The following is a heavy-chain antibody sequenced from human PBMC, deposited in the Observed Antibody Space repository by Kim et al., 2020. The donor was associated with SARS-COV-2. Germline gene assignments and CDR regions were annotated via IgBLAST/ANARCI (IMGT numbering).Heavy chain of an antibody. CDR3: ARDSLVAVLLVVGKLGMDV. V-gene: IGHV1-18*01. CDR1: GYTFTSYG. J-gene: IGHJ6*02. Sequence: ASVKVSCKASGYTFTSYGISWVRQAHGQGLEWMGWISAYNGNTNYAQKLQGRVTMTTDTSTSTAYMELRSLRSDDTAVYYCARDSLVAVLLVVGKLGMDVWGQGTTVTVSS. D-gene: IGHD2-21*01. CDR2: ISAYNGNT.